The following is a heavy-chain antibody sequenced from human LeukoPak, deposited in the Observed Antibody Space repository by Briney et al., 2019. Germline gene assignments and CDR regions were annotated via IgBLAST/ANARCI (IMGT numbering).Heavy chain of an antibody. J-gene: IGHJ2*01. D-gene: IGHD2-15*01. Sequence: GESLKISCKGSGYSFTSYWIGWVRQMPGKGLECMGFIFPGDSDTRYSPSFQGQVTISADKSISTAYLQWSSLKATDTAMYYCARGIGRTDFTPYWYFDLWGRGTLVTVSS. CDR2: IFPGDSDT. CDR1: GYSFTSYW. V-gene: IGHV5-51*01. CDR3: ARGIGRTDFTPYWYFDL.